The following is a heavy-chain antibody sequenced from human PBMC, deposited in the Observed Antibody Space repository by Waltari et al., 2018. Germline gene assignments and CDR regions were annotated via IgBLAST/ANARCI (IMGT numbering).Heavy chain of an antibody. J-gene: IGHJ4*02. CDR3: ARVQITMVRGVIPHFFDY. CDR2: IYHSGRT. Sequence: QVQLQESGPGLVKPSETLSLTCAVSGYSISSGYYWGWIRQPPGKGLEWIGSIYHSGRTYYNPSLKSRVTISVDTSKNQFSLKLSSVTAADTAVYYCARVQITMVRGVIPHFFDYWGQGTLVTVSS. CDR1: GYSISSGYY. V-gene: IGHV4-38-2*01. D-gene: IGHD3-10*01.